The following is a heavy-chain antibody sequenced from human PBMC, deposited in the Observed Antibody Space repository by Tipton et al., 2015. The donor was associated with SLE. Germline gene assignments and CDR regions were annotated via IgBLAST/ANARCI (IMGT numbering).Heavy chain of an antibody. CDR3: ASSFDY. CDR1: GGSISSHY. Sequence: TLSLTCTVSGGSISSHYWGWIRQPPGKGLEWIGSIYYSGSTYYNPSLKSRVTISVDTSKNQFSLKLSSVTAADTAVYYCASSFDYWGQGTLVTVSS. CDR2: IYYSGST. J-gene: IGHJ4*02. V-gene: IGHV4-39*01.